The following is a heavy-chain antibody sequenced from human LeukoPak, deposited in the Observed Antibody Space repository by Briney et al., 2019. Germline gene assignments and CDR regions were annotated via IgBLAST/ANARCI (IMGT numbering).Heavy chain of an antibody. Sequence: SVKVSCKASGGTFSSYATSWVRQAPGQGLEWMGGIIPIFGTANYAQKFQGRVTITADESTSTAYMELSSLRSEDTAVYYCARADCSSTSCYTPFDYWGQGTLVTVSS. V-gene: IGHV1-69*01. CDR3: ARADCSSTSCYTPFDY. CDR2: IIPIFGTA. J-gene: IGHJ4*02. D-gene: IGHD2-2*02. CDR1: GGTFSSYA.